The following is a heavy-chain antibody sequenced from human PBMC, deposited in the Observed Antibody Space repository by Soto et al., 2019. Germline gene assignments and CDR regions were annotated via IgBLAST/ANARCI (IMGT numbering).Heavy chain of an antibody. J-gene: IGHJ5*02. Sequence: GGSLRLSCAASGFTFGSYGMHWVRQAPGKGLEWVAVIWYDGSNKYYADSVKGRFTISRDNSKNTLYLQMNSLRAEDTAVYYCARDEARYYDFWSGYGHNWFDPWGQGTLVTVSS. CDR2: IWYDGSNK. CDR1: GFTFGSYG. V-gene: IGHV3-33*01. CDR3: ARDEARYYDFWSGYGHNWFDP. D-gene: IGHD3-3*01.